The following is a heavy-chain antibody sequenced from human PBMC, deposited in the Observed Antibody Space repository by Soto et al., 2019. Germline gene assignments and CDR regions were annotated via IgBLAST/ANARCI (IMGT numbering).Heavy chain of an antibody. V-gene: IGHV1-18*01. CDR2: ISAYNGNT. CDR1: GYTFTTSD. Sequence: GASVKVSCKASGYTFTTSDFSWVRQAPGQGLEWMGWISAYNGNTSYAQKLQGRVTMTTDTSTSTAYMELRSLNSDDTAMYYCARGANWVDIWGQGTMVTVSS. J-gene: IGHJ3*02. CDR3: ARGANWVDI. D-gene: IGHD7-27*01.